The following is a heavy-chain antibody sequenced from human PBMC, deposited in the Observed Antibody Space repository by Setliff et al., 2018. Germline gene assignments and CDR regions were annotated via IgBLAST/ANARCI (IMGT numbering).Heavy chain of an antibody. V-gene: IGHV3-66*02. CDR2: IYTGGST. Sequence: GSLRLSCAASGFTVSSSYMTWVRQAPGKGLEWVSVIYTGGSTYYADSMKDRFTISRDTSKNTVYLQMNSLRTEDTAVYYCARGNYGSGSPVYVWFDPWGQGTLVTVSS. CDR3: ARGNYGSGSPVYVWFDP. D-gene: IGHD3-10*01. J-gene: IGHJ5*02. CDR1: GFTVSSSY.